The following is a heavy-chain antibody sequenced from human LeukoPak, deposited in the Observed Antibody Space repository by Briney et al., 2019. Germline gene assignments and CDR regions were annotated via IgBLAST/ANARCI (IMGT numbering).Heavy chain of an antibody. CDR1: GYTFTSYD. CDR2: MNPNSGNT. CDR3: ASWPVGWYGEDS. Sequence: ASVKVSCKASGYTFTSYDINWVRQATGQGLEWMGWMNPNSGNTGYAQKFQGRVTMTRDTSISTAYMELSGLRSEDTAVYYCASWPVGWYGEDSWGQGTLVTVSS. V-gene: IGHV1-8*01. J-gene: IGHJ4*02. D-gene: IGHD6-19*01.